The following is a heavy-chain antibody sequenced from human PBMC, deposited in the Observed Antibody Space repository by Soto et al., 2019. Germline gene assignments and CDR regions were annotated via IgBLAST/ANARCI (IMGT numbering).Heavy chain of an antibody. J-gene: IGHJ4*02. D-gene: IGHD3-10*01. CDR1: GYTFTGYY. Sequence: QVQLVQSGAEVKKPGASVKVSCQASGYTFTGYYIHWLRQAPGQGLEWMGWINPNSGCTYYIQKFQGRVTMTRDTSFSTAYMELRRLRSDDTAVYYCARDRSGSTRGVRPHFDYWGQGPLATVSS. CDR3: ARDRSGSTRGVRPHFDY. V-gene: IGHV1-2*02. CDR2: INPNSGCT.